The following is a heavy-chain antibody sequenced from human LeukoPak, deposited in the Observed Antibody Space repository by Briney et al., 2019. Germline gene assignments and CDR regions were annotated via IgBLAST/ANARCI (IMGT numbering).Heavy chain of an antibody. V-gene: IGHV4-59*01. CDR1: GGSISSYY. D-gene: IGHD2-2*01. CDR3: ARTTEDCRSPSCSQYWFAP. J-gene: IGHJ5*02. CDR2: IYYSGST. Sequence: SETLSLTCTVSGGSISSYYWSWIRQPPGKGLEWIGYIYYSGSTNYKPSLKSRVTISVDTSKNQFSLKLNSVTAAATAVYYCARTTEDCRSPSCSQYWFAPWGQGTLVTVSS.